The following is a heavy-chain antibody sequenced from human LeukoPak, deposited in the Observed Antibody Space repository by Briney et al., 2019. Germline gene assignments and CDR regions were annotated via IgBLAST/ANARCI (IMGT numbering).Heavy chain of an antibody. CDR3: ARDKTAYASNFDY. V-gene: IGHV3-7*01. Sequence: GGSLGLSCAASGFTFSSYWMSWVRQAPGKGLEWVANIQQDGGDKYYVDSVKGRFTISRDNAKNSLYLQMNSLRAEDTAVYYCARDKTAYASNFDYWGQGTLVTVSS. CDR2: IQQDGGDK. D-gene: IGHD2-21*02. CDR1: GFTFSSYW. J-gene: IGHJ4*02.